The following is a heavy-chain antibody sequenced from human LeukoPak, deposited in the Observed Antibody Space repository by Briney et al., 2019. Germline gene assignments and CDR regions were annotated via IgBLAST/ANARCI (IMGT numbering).Heavy chain of an antibody. CDR1: GYTFTSYD. J-gene: IGHJ6*02. D-gene: IGHD6-19*01. V-gene: IGHV1-18*01. CDR2: ISAYNGNT. Sequence: ASVKVSCKASGYTFTSYDINWVRQATGQGLEWMGWISAYNGNTNYAQKLQGRVTMTTDTSTSTAYMELRSLRSDDTAVYYCARDQSSGWYGMDVWGQGTTVTVSS. CDR3: ARDQSSGWYGMDV.